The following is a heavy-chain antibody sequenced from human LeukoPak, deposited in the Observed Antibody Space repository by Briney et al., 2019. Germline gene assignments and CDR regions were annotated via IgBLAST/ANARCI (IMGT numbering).Heavy chain of an antibody. D-gene: IGHD6-13*01. J-gene: IGHJ6*03. CDR1: GGTFSSYA. V-gene: IGHV1-69*05. CDR3: ARDPGIAAAGYYYYYMDV. Sequence: SVKVSCTASGGTFSSYAISWVRQAPGQGLEWMGVIIPIFGTANYAQKFQGRVTITTDESTSTAYMELSSLRSEDTAVYYCARDPGIAAAGYYYYYMDVWGKGTTVTVSS. CDR2: IIPIFGTA.